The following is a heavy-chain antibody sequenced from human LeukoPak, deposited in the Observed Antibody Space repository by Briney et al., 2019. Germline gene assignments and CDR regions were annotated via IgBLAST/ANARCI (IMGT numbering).Heavy chain of an antibody. CDR1: GFTFSSYS. CDR2: IYSGGST. V-gene: IGHV3-66*01. CDR3: ARRLDS. J-gene: IGHJ4*02. Sequence: GGSLRLSCAASGFTFSSYSMNWVRQAPGKGLEWVSVIYSGGSTYYADSVKGRFTISRDNSKNTLYLQMNSLRAEDAAVYYCARRLDSWGQGTLVTVSS.